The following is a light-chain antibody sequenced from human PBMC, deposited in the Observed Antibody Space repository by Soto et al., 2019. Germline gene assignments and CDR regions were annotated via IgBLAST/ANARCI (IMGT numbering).Light chain of an antibody. V-gene: IGLV2-8*01. Sequence: QSALTQPPSASGSPGQSVTISCTGTSSDVGGYNFVSWYQHHLGKAPQALIYEVSKRPSGVPDRFSGSKSGNTASLTVSGLQTEDEADYYCSSYAGSNNLVVFGGGTKLTVL. CDR1: SSDVGGYNF. CDR3: SSYAGSNNLVV. CDR2: EVS. J-gene: IGLJ2*01.